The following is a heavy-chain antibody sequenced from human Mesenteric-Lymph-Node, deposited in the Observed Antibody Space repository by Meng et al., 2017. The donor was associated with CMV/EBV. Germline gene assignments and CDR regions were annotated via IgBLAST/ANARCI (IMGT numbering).Heavy chain of an antibody. CDR1: GFTFDSYD. CDR2: IYSGGSSA. V-gene: IGHV3-23*03. CDR3: ARDRGPPDAFDI. D-gene: IGHD1-26*01. J-gene: IGHJ3*02. Sequence: GGSLRLSCAASGFTFDSYDMNWVRQAPGRGLEWVSVIYSGGSSADYVDSVKGRFTVSRDNSKNTLYLQMNSLRAEDTAVYYCARDRGPPDAFDIWGQGTMVTVSS.